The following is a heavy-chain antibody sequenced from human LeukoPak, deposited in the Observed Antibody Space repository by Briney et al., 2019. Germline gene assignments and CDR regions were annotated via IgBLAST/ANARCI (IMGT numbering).Heavy chain of an antibody. CDR3: ARVRTDCSSTSCYSDAFDI. V-gene: IGHV6-1*01. D-gene: IGHD2-2*01. CDR1: GDSVSSNSAT. J-gene: IGHJ3*02. CDR2: TYYRSKWYN. Sequence: SQTLSLTCAISGDSVSSNSATWNWIRQSPSRGLEWLGRTYYRSKWYNDYAVSVKSRIIINPDTSKNQFSLQLNSVTPEDTAVYYCARVRTDCSSTSCYSDAFDIWGQGTMVTVSS.